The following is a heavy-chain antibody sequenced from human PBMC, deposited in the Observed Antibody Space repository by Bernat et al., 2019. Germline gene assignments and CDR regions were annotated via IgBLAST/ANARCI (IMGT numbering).Heavy chain of an antibody. Sequence: QVQLVESGGGVVQPGRSLRLSCAASGFTFSSYAMHWVRQAPGKGLEWVAVIYSGGSTYYADSVKGRFTISRDNSKTTLYLQMNSLRAEDTAVYYCATRPSQKGYFDYWGQGTLVTVSS. V-gene: IGHV3-NL1*01. CDR3: ATRPSQKGYFDY. CDR1: GFTFSSYA. J-gene: IGHJ4*02. CDR2: IYSGGST.